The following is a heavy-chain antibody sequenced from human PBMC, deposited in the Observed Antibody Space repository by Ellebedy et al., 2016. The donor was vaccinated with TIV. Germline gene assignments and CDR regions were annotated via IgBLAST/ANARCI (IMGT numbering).Heavy chain of an antibody. CDR3: ARGPYGGISVWYFDL. J-gene: IGHJ2*01. CDR2: INPNSGGT. V-gene: IGHV1-2*02. CDR1: GYTFTGYY. Sequence: ASVKVSCKASGYTFTGYYMHWVRQAPGQGLEWMGWINPNSGGTNYAQKFQGRVTMTRDTSTSTVYMELSSLRSEDTAVYYCARGPYGGISVWYFDLWGRGTLVTVSS. D-gene: IGHD4-23*01.